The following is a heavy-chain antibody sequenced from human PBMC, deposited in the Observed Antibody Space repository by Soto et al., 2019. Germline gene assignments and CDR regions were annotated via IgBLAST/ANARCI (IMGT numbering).Heavy chain of an antibody. CDR3: GRGIGAAYGSGSYPYMDV. D-gene: IGHD3-10*01. CDR1: GYTFTSYD. J-gene: IGHJ6*03. V-gene: IGHV1-8*01. Sequence: ASVKVSCKASGYTFTSYDINWVRQATGQGLEWMGWMNPNSGNTGYAQKFQSRVTMTRNTSISTAYMELSSLRSEDTAVYYCGRGIGAAYGSGSYPYMDVWGKGTTVTVSS. CDR2: MNPNSGNT.